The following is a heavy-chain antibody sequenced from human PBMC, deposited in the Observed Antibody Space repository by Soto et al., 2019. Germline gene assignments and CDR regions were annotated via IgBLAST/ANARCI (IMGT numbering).Heavy chain of an antibody. D-gene: IGHD6-13*01. CDR1: GGNFTSYA. V-gene: IGHV1-69*01. CDR3: AKASGRSWYNWFDP. J-gene: IGHJ5*02. CDR2: IVPLFGTT. Sequence: QVQLVQSGAEVKKPGSSVKVSCKASGGNFTSYAISWVRQAPGQGLEFMGGIVPLFGTTNYAHKFRGRVTVTADESTSTVYMEMSSLRSEDTAVYYCAKASGRSWYNWFDPWGQGTLDTVST.